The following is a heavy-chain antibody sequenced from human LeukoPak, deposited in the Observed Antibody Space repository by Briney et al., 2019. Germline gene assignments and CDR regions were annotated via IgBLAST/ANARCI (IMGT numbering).Heavy chain of an antibody. J-gene: IGHJ6*02. V-gene: IGHV4-59*01. CDR2: IYYSGST. CDR1: GGSISSYY. D-gene: IGHD4-11*01. Sequence: SETLSLTCTVSGGSISSYYWSWIRPPPGKGLEWIGYIYYSGSTNYNPSLKSRVTISVDTSKNQFSLKLSSVTAADTAVYYCARDLDYSNYIDYGMDVWGQGTTVTVSS. CDR3: ARDLDYSNYIDYGMDV.